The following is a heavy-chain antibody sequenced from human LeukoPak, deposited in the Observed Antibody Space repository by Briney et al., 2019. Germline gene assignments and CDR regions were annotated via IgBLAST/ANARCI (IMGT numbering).Heavy chain of an antibody. J-gene: IGHJ4*02. CDR1: GGSFSGYY. Sequence: SETLSLTCAVYGGSFSGYYWSWIRQPPGKGLEWIGEINHSGSTNYNPSLKSRVTISVDTSKNQFSLKLSSVTAADTAVYYCVRDGKWFHAYWGQGTLVTVSS. CDR2: INHSGST. CDR3: VRDGKWFHAY. D-gene: IGHD3-22*01. V-gene: IGHV4-34*01.